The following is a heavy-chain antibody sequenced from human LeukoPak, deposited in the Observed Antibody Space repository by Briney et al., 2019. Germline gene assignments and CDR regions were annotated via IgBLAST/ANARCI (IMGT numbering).Heavy chain of an antibody. J-gene: IGHJ4*02. CDR2: ISSSSSYI. Sequence: PGGSLRLSCAASGFTFSSYAMSWVRQAPGKGLEWVSSISSSSSYIYYADSVKGRFTISRDNAKNSLYLQMNSLRAEDTAVYYCASPQGAVADWGQGTLVAVSS. V-gene: IGHV3-21*01. CDR1: GFTFSSYA. D-gene: IGHD6-19*01. CDR3: ASPQGAVAD.